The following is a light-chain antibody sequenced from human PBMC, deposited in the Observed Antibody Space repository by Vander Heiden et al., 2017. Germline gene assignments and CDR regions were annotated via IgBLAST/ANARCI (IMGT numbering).Light chain of an antibody. CDR3: QQSYSTPRFT. Sequence: DIKMTQSPSSLSASVGDRVTITCRASQSISSYLNWYQQKPGKAPKLLIYAASSFQSGVPSRFSGSGSGTDFTLTISSLQPEDFATYYCQQSYSTPRFTFGPGTKVDIK. J-gene: IGKJ3*01. CDR2: AAS. CDR1: QSISSY. V-gene: IGKV1-39*01.